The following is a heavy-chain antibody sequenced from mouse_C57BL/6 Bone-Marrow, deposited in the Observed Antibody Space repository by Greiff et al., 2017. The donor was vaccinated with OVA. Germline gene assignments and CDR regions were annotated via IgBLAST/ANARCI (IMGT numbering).Heavy chain of an antibody. CDR1: GYTFTSYG. V-gene: IGHV1-81*01. CDR3: ARHYYGSSLKDY. Sequence: QVQLQQSGAELARPGASVKLSCKASGYTFTSYGISWVKQRTGQGLEWIGEIYPRSGTTYYNEKFKGKATLTADKYSSTAYMELRSLTSEDSAVYFCARHYYGSSLKDYWGQGTTLTVSS. J-gene: IGHJ2*01. CDR2: IYPRSGTT. D-gene: IGHD1-1*01.